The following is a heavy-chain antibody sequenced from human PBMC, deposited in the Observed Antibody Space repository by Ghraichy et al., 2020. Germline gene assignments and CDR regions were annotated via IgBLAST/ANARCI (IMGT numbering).Heavy chain of an antibody. CDR3: AGDQGSSGSYYYGMDV. J-gene: IGHJ6*02. D-gene: IGHD6-6*01. CDR1: GFTFSSYS. Sequence: GGSLRLSCAASGFTFSSYSMNWVRQAPGKGLEWVSSISSSSSYIYYADSVKGRFTISRDNAKNSLYLQMNSLRAEDTAVYYCAGDQGSSGSYYYGMDVGGQGTTVTVA. V-gene: IGHV3-21*01. CDR2: ISSSSSYI.